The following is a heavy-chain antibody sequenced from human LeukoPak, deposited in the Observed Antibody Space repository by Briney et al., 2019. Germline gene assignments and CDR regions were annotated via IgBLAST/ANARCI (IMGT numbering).Heavy chain of an antibody. CDR1: GGSFSGYY. V-gene: IGHV4-34*01. CDR2: INHSGST. Sequence: SETLSLTCAVYGGSFSGYYWSWIRQPPGKGLEWIGEINHSGSTNYNPSLKSRVTISVDTSKNQFSLKLSSVTAADTAVYYCARLSKQWLVRGDYYYYYYMDVWGKGTTVTVSS. CDR3: ARLSKQWLVRGDYYYYYYMDV. D-gene: IGHD6-19*01. J-gene: IGHJ6*03.